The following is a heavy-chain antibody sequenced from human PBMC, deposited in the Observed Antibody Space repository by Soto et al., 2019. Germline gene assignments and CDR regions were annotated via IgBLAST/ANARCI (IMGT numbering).Heavy chain of an antibody. J-gene: IGHJ4*02. Sequence: RASVKVSCKASGYTFTGYYMRWVRQAPGQGLEWMGWINPNSGGTNYAQKFQGRVTMTRDTSISTAYMELSRLRSDDTAVYYCARASLWFGAQGSDYWGQGTLVTVSS. CDR1: GYTFTGYY. D-gene: IGHD3-10*01. V-gene: IGHV1-2*02. CDR3: ARASLWFGAQGSDY. CDR2: INPNSGGT.